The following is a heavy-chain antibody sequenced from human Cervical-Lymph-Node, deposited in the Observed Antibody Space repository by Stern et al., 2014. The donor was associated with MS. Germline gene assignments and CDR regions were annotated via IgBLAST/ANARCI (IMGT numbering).Heavy chain of an antibody. J-gene: IGHJ4*02. Sequence: EVQLVESGPEVKRPGESLKISCQASGYTFTSYWIGWVRQMPGKGLEWIASTFPGGSDIRYSPSFPGQVTISADKSSSTAYLQWNNLKASDTAIYYCARQRYFDYWGQGTLVTVSS. CDR2: TFPGGSDI. CDR1: GYTFTSYW. V-gene: IGHV5-51*01. CDR3: ARQRYFDY.